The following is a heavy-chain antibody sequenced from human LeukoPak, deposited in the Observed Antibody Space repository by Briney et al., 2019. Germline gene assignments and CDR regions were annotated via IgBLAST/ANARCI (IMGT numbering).Heavy chain of an antibody. Sequence: PGGSLRLSCAASGFTFSSYAMNWVRQAPGKGLDWVSTITGSGDSTSSADSVKGRFTISRDNSKNTLYLQMNSLGADDTAVYYCAKGCSGTGCYAHYWGKGTLVTVSS. D-gene: IGHD2-2*01. CDR1: GFTFSSYA. V-gene: IGHV3-23*01. CDR2: ITGSGDST. CDR3: AKGCSGTGCYAHY. J-gene: IGHJ4*02.